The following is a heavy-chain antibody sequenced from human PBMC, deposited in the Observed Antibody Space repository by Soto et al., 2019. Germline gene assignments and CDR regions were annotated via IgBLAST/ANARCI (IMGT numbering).Heavy chain of an antibody. CDR3: ARAYSDAFDI. V-gene: IGHV3-11*01. CDR2: ISSSGTGI. Sequence: GGSLRLSCAASGFTFRDYYMTWIRQAPGKGLEWVSYISSSGTGIYYADSVKGLFTISRDNVKNSLYLQMSSLRAEDTAVYYCARAYSDAFDIWGQGTMVTVSS. D-gene: IGHD2-15*01. CDR1: GFTFRDYY. J-gene: IGHJ3*02.